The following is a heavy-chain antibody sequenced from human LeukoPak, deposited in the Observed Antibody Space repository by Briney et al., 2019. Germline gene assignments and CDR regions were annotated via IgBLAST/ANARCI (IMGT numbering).Heavy chain of an antibody. CDR3: ARPSSSWSTYFDY. J-gene: IGHJ4*02. Sequence: ASVKVSCKASGSTFTGYYIHWVRQAPGQGLEWMGWINPNSGGTNYAQKFQGRVTMTRDTSISTAYMELSRLKSDDTAVYYCARPSSSWSTYFDYWGQGTLVTVSS. CDR1: GSTFTGYY. V-gene: IGHV1-2*02. CDR2: INPNSGGT. D-gene: IGHD6-13*01.